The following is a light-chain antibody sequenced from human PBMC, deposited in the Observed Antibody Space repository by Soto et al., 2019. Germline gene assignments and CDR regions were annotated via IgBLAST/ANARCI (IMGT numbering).Light chain of an antibody. CDR2: DVS. CDR3: CSYAGSYTLWV. CDR1: SSDVGGYNY. Sequence: QSALTQPRSASGSPGQSVTISCTGTSSDVGGYNYVSWYQQYPGKAPKVIIYDVSKRPSGVPDRFSGSKSGNTASLTISGLQAEDEADYYCCSYAGSYTLWVFGGGTKATVL. V-gene: IGLV2-11*01. J-gene: IGLJ3*02.